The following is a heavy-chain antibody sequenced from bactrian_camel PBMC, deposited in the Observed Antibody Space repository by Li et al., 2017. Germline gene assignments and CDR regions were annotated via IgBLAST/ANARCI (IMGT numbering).Heavy chain of an antibody. CDR1: VHSSSAHC. J-gene: IGHJ4*01. V-gene: IGHV3S53*01. Sequence: QLVESGGGSVQSGGSLRLSCANAVHSSSAHCLSWHRHAPGKSREAVAAIDANGNTMYVDSVKGRFTISRDNAKNMVYLQLNSLKIDDTAMYYCANLDGHYWGQGTQVTVS. CDR2: IDANGNT. CDR3: ANLDGHY.